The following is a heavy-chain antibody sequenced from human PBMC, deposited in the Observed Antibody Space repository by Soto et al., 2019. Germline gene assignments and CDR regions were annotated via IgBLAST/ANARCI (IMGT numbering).Heavy chain of an antibody. J-gene: IGHJ5*02. CDR3: ARRHLAVAVSPGFDP. D-gene: IGHD6-19*01. V-gene: IGHV2-26*01. Sequence: QVTLKESGPVLVTPTETLTLRCTVSGLSITDSEMGVSWIRQPPGQPLEWLAHIDSSGEKSYRTFLKSRLGISKDTSKSQIVLTMTNMDPADTATYYCARRHLAVAVSPGFDPWGQVIPVTVSS. CDR2: IDSSGEK. CDR1: GLSITDSEMG.